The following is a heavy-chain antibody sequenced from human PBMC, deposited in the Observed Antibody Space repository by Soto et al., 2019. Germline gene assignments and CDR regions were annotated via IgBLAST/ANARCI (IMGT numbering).Heavy chain of an antibody. V-gene: IGHV3-23*01. CDR2: ISDGGRFT. J-gene: IGHJ4*02. CDR1: GFTFSASA. Sequence: VGSLRLSCAASGFTFSASAMSWVRQAPGKGLEWVSTISDGGRFTYFADSVKGRFSISRDDSRNMVFLQMSRLGAEDTALYYCAKSGPTNYFDYWGQGSLVTVSS. CDR3: AKSGPTNYFDY. D-gene: IGHD1-26*01.